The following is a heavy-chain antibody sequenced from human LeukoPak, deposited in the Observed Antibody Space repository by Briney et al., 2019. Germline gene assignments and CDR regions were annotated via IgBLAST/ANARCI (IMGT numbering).Heavy chain of an antibody. D-gene: IGHD1-26*01. CDR2: TSGYNGNT. V-gene: IGHV1-18*04. CDR3: ARDRIVGAEDDAFHF. CDR1: GYTFTSYY. J-gene: IGHJ3*01. Sequence: ASVKVSCKASGYTFTSYYMHWVRQAPGQGLEWMGWTSGYNGNTNYAQKVQGRVTMTADTSTSTAFMELRSLRSDDTAVYYCARDRIVGAEDDAFHFWGQGTMVTVSS.